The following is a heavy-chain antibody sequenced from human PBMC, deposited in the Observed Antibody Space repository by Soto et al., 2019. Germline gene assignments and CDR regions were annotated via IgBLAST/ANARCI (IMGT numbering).Heavy chain of an antibody. J-gene: IGHJ3*02. D-gene: IGHD3-3*01. CDR1: GYTFTSYG. V-gene: IGHV1-18*01. CDR3: ARVGPTNDFWSALAPHGAFDI. Sequence: GASVKVSCKASGYTFTSYGISWVRQAPGQGLEWMGWISAYNGNTNYAQKLQGRVTMTTDTSTSTAYMELRSLRSDDTAVYYCARVGPTNDFWSALAPHGAFDIWGQGTMVTVSS. CDR2: ISAYNGNT.